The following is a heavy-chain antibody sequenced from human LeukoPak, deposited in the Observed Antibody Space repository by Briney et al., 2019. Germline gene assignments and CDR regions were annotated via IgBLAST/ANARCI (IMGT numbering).Heavy chain of an antibody. CDR3: ATSPVVTGTPYYFVY. D-gene: IGHD2-21*02. J-gene: IGHJ4*02. CDR1: AFTFSSYW. V-gene: IGHV3-74*01. CDR2: INTDASST. Sequence: PGGSLRLSCAASAFTFSSYWMHWVRQAPGKGLVWVSRINTDASSTTYADSVKGRFTISRDNAKNTLYLQMNSLRAEDTGVYFCATSPVVTGTPYYFVYWGQGTLVTVSS.